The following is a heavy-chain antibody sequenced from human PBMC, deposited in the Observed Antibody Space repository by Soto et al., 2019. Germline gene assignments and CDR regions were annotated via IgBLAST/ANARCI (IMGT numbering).Heavy chain of an antibody. CDR3: ARITGTTRYYYYGMDV. Sequence: QVQLVQSGAEVKKPGSSVKVSCKASGGTFSSYAISWVRQAPGQGLEWMGGIIPIFGTANYAQKFQGRVTITADESTSTASMELSSLRSEDTAVYYCARITGTTRYYYYGMDVWGQGTTVTVSS. CDR1: GGTFSSYA. J-gene: IGHJ6*02. V-gene: IGHV1-69*01. CDR2: IIPIFGTA. D-gene: IGHD1-7*01.